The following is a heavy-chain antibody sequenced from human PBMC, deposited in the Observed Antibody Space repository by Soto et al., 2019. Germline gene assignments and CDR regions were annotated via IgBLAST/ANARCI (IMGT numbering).Heavy chain of an antibody. CDR1: GGSISSGGYY. J-gene: IGHJ4*02. CDR3: ARGAPHSWNHPARFDY. V-gene: IGHV4-31*03. CDR2: IYYSGST. D-gene: IGHD1-20*01. Sequence: SSETLSLTCTVSGGSISSGGYYWSWIRQHPGKGLEWIGYIYYSGSTYYNPSLKSRVTISVDTSKNQFSLKLSSVTAADTAVYYCARGAPHSWNHPARFDYWGQGTLVTVSS.